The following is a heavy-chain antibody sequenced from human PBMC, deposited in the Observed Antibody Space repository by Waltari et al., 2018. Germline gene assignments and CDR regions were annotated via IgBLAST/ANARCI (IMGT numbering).Heavy chain of an antibody. V-gene: IGHV1-3*01. J-gene: IGHJ4*02. CDR2: INAGNGNT. Sequence: QVQLVQSGAEVKKPGASVKVSCKASGYTFTSYAMHWVRQAPGQRLEWMGWINAGNGNTKYSQKFQGRVTITRDTSASTAYMELSSLRSEDTAVYYCARMVGATMDPYFDYWGQGTLVTVSS. CDR1: GYTFTSYA. CDR3: ARMVGATMDPYFDY. D-gene: IGHD1-26*01.